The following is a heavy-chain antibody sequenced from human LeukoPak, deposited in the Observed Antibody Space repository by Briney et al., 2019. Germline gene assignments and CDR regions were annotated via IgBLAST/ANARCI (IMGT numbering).Heavy chain of an antibody. Sequence: SETLSLTCTVSGGSISSYYWSWIRQPPGKGLEWIGYIYYRGSTNYNPSLKSRVTISVDTSKNQFSLKLSSVTAADTAVYYCARDSSWGLFDYWGQGTLVTVSS. V-gene: IGHV4-59*01. CDR3: ARDSSWGLFDY. J-gene: IGHJ4*02. D-gene: IGHD6-13*01. CDR2: IYYRGST. CDR1: GGSISSYY.